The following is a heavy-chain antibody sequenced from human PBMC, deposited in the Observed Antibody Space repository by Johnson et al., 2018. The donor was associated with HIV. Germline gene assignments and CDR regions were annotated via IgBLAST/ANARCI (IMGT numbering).Heavy chain of an antibody. CDR3: ARAGYGGNTDAFDI. D-gene: IGHD4-23*01. V-gene: IGHV3-20*03. J-gene: IGHJ3*02. Sequence: VQLVESGGGVVRPGGSLRLSFAASGFTFDDYGMSWVRQAPGKGLEWVSGIHWNGGSTGYGGSVKGRFTISRDNAKNSLYLHMNSLRVEDTALYYCARAGYGGNTDAFDIWGQGTMVTVSS. CDR1: GFTFDDYG. CDR2: IHWNGGST.